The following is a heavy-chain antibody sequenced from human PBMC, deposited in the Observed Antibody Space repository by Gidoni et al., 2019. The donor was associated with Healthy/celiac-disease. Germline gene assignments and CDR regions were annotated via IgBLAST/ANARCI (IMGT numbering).Heavy chain of an antibody. CDR2: INHSGST. V-gene: IGHV4-34*01. CDR3: ARTGVRFLEWLSPLSFFDY. CDR1: GGSCSGSY. Sequence: QVQLQQWGAGLLKPSETLSLTCAVYGGSCSGSYWSWIRQPPGKGLEWIGEINHSGSTNYNPSLKSRVTISVDTSKNQFSLKRSSVTAADTAVYYCARTGVRFLEWLSPLSFFDYWGQGTLVTVSS. D-gene: IGHD3-3*01. J-gene: IGHJ4*02.